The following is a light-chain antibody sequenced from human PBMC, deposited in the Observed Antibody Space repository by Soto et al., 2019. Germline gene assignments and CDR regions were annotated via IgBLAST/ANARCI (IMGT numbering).Light chain of an antibody. CDR1: QRVARY. CDR3: LQSYSPPLT. Sequence: DIQMTQSPSSLSASVGDRVTITCRARQRVARYLNWYQQKPGGVPKLLIYAASTLQGGVPSRFSGSGSGRDFTVTISSLQTEDFATYYWLQSYSPPLTVGGGTKVEIK. V-gene: IGKV1-39*01. J-gene: IGKJ4*01. CDR2: AAS.